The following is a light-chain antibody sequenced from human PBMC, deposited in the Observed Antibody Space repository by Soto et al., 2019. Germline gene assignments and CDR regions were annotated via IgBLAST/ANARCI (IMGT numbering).Light chain of an antibody. Sequence: DIQMTQSPSSLSASVGDRITITCRASQSISSYLNWYQQKPGKAPKLQIYTTSNLQSWVPSRFSGSGSGTEFTLTISNLQPEDFATYYCQQSYSFFLTFGGGTKVDIK. CDR3: QQSYSFFLT. CDR2: TTS. CDR1: QSISSY. V-gene: IGKV1-39*01. J-gene: IGKJ4*01.